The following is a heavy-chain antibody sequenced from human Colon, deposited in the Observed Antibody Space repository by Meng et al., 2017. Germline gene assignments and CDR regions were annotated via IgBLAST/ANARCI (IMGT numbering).Heavy chain of an antibody. V-gene: IGHV3-7*01. J-gene: IGHJ4*02. D-gene: IGHD6-6*01. CDR2: IKPDGSEK. Sequence: GESLKISCAASGFTFSSYWMSWVRQAPGKGLEWVANIKPDGSEKYNVDSVKGRFTISRDNAKKSLYLQMNTLRAEDTAVYYCARYYSSSRGGRMDYWGQGTLVTVSS. CDR3: ARYYSSSRGGRMDY. CDR1: GFTFSSYW.